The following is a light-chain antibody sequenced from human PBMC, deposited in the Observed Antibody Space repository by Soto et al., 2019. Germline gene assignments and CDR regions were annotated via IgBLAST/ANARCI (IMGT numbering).Light chain of an antibody. CDR1: QSVSYY. V-gene: IGKV3-20*01. CDR3: QQYGSSSWT. Sequence: VMTQSPATLSLSPGDRATLSCRASQSVSYYLAWYQQKPGQAPRLLIYGESSRATGIPARLSGSGSGTDFNLTISRLEPEDFAVYYCQQYGSSSWTFGQGTKVDIK. J-gene: IGKJ1*01. CDR2: GES.